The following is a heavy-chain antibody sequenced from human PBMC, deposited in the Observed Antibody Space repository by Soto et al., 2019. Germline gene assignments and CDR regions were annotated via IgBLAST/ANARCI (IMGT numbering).Heavy chain of an antibody. Sequence: QVQLVQSGAEVKKPGSSVKVSCKASGGTFSSYAISWVRQAPGQGLEWMGGVIPIFGTANYAQKFQGRVTITADESTSTAYMELSSLRSEDTAVYYCARDPSSIAARRGYYYYGMDVWGQGPTVTVSS. CDR1: GGTFSSYA. D-gene: IGHD6-6*01. CDR2: VIPIFGTA. CDR3: ARDPSSIAARRGYYYYGMDV. V-gene: IGHV1-69*01. J-gene: IGHJ6*02.